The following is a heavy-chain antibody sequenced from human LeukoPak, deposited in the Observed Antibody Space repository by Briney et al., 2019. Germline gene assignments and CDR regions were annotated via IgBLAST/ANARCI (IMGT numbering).Heavy chain of an antibody. CDR3: ARDSGRDDIVVVPAAIQNYYYMDV. CDR2: INPNSGGT. Sequence: EASVKISCKASGYTFTGYYMHWVRQAPGQGLEWMGWINPNSGGTNYAQKFQGRVTMTRDTSISTAYMELSRLRSDDTAVYYCARDSGRDDIVVVPAAIQNYYYMDVWGKGTTVTVSS. CDR1: GYTFTGYY. J-gene: IGHJ6*03. V-gene: IGHV1-2*02. D-gene: IGHD2-2*02.